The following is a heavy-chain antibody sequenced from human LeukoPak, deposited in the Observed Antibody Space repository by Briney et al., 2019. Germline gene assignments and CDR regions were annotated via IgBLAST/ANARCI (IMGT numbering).Heavy chain of an antibody. J-gene: IGHJ4*02. CDR3: ARDSGGAQFFDY. CDR2: ISSSGSTI. V-gene: IGHV3-48*03. D-gene: IGHD3-16*01. Sequence: GSLRLSCAASGFTFSSYEMNWVRQAPGKGLEWVSYISSSGSTIYYADSVKGRFTISRDNAKNSLYLQMNSLRAEDTAVYYCARDSGGAQFFDYWGQGTLVTVSS. CDR1: GFTFSSYE.